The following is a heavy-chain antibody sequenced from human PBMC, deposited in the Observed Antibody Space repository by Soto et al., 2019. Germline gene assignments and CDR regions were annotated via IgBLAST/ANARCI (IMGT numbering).Heavy chain of an antibody. CDR1: GFTFSSYS. CDR2: ISSSSSYI. D-gene: IGHD3-22*01. V-gene: IGHV3-21*01. Sequence: PGGSLRLSCAASGFTFSSYSMNWVRQAPGKGLEWVSSISSSSSYIYYADSVKGRFTISRDNAKNSLYLQMNSLRGEDTAVYYCAIGYYYDSSGYQCRCCDYWGQGTLGTVSS. CDR3: AIGYYYDSSGYQCRCCDY. J-gene: IGHJ4*02.